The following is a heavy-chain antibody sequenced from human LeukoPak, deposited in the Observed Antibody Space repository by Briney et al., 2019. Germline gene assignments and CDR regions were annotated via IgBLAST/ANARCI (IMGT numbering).Heavy chain of an antibody. Sequence: GGSLRLSCAASGFTFNSYGMNWVRQAPGKGLEWVSSISDTGKNTYYADSAKGRFTISRYNSKNTLYLQMNSLRADDTAVYSCAKRVPYSSSSVYFDFWGLGTLVTVSS. CDR3: AKRVPYSSSSVYFDF. CDR2: ISDTGKNT. D-gene: IGHD6-6*01. V-gene: IGHV3-23*01. J-gene: IGHJ4*02. CDR1: GFTFNSYG.